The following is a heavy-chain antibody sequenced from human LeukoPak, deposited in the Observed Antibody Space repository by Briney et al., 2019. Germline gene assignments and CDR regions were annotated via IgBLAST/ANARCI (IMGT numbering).Heavy chain of an antibody. D-gene: IGHD6-19*01. CDR1: GYRFTSYW. CDR3: ARSHSSGWFPSKY. V-gene: IGHV5-51*01. J-gene: IGHJ4*02. Sequence: GGSLEISCQGSGYRFTSYWIGWVRPVPGKGLEGVGIIYPGESDTRYSPSFQGQVTISADKSISTAYLQWSSLKASDTAMYYCARSHSSGWFPSKYWGQGTLVTVSS. CDR2: IYPGESDT.